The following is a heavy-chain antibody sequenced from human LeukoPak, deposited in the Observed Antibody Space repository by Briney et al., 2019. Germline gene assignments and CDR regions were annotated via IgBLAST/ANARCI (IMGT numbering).Heavy chain of an antibody. D-gene: IGHD4-23*01. CDR2: INHSGST. V-gene: IGHV4-34*01. J-gene: IGHJ4*02. CDR3: ARLDYGGNNDY. CDR1: GGSFSGYY. Sequence: PSETLSLTCAVYGGSFSGYYWSWIRQPPGKGLEWIGEINHSGSTYYNPSLKSRVTISVDTSKNQFSLKLGSVTAADTAVYYCARLDYGGNNDYWGQGTLVTVSS.